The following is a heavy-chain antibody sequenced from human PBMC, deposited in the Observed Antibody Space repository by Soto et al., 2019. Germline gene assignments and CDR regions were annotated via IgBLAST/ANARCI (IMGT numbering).Heavy chain of an antibody. CDR3: ATEATNINNFHY. V-gene: IGHV3-48*03. D-gene: IGHD5-12*01. CDR1: GFTFDNLE. Sequence: GGSLRLSCAASGFTFDNLEMNWVRQAPGKGLEWVSYISSSGSSIYYADSVKGRFTVSRDNAKQSLYLQMNSLRAEDTAVYYCATEATNINNFHYWGQGALVTVSS. CDR2: ISSSGSSI. J-gene: IGHJ4*02.